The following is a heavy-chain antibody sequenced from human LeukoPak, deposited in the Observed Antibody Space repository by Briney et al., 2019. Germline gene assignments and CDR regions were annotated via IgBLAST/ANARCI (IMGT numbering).Heavy chain of an antibody. D-gene: IGHD5-24*01. J-gene: IGHJ3*02. CDR2: ISYDGSNK. V-gene: IGHV3-30*18. CDR3: AKLPVEMATIFAFDI. CDR1: GFTFSSYG. Sequence: PGGSLRLSCAASGFTFSSYGMHWVRQAPGKGLAWVAVISYDGSNKYYADSVKGRFTISRDNSKNTLYLQMNSLRAEDTAVYYCAKLPVEMATIFAFDIWGQGTMVTVSS.